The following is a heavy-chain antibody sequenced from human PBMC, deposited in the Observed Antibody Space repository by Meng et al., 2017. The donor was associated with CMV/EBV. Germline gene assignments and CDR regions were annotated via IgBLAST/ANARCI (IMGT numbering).Heavy chain of an antibody. J-gene: IGHJ4*02. V-gene: IGHV3-33*06. Sequence: GFTFSGYGMHWVRQAPGKGLEWVAVIWYDGSNKYYADSVKGRFIISRDNSKNTLYLQMNSLRAEDTAVYYCAKQVVPAASGGEELDYWGQGTLVTVSS. CDR2: IWYDGSNK. CDR1: GFTFSGYG. CDR3: AKQVVPAASGGEELDY. D-gene: IGHD2-2*01.